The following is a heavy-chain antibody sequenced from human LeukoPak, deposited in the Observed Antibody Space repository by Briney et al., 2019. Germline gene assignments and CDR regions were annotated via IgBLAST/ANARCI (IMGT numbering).Heavy chain of an antibody. CDR2: ISSSNTYI. Sequence: GGSLRLSCAASGFTFSAHSMNWVRQAPGKGLEWVSSISSSNTYIYYADSVKGRFTISRDNAKNSLYLQMNSLRAEDTAVYYCAREIWFDYWGQGTLVTVSS. D-gene: IGHD2/OR15-2a*01. J-gene: IGHJ4*02. CDR3: AREIWFDY. V-gene: IGHV3-21*01. CDR1: GFTFSAHS.